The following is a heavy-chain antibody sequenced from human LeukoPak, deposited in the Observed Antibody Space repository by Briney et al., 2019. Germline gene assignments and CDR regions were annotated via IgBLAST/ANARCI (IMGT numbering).Heavy chain of an antibody. Sequence: ASVKVSCKASGGTFSSYAIIWVRQAPGQGLEWMGGIIPIFGTANYAQKFQGRVTITTDESTSTAYMELSSLRSEDTAVYYCASGGHSYGYLNDYWGQGTLVTVSS. CDR2: IIPIFGTA. CDR3: ASGGHSYGYLNDY. D-gene: IGHD5-18*01. J-gene: IGHJ4*02. CDR1: GGTFSSYA. V-gene: IGHV1-69*05.